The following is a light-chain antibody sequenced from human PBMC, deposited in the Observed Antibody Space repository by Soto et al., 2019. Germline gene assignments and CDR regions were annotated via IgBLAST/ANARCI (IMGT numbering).Light chain of an antibody. Sequence: DIQMTQSPSSLSASVGDRVTITCRASQGISNYLAWYQQKPGKVPKLLIYAASTLQSGVPSRFSGSGSGTDVTLTISSRQPEDVATYSCQKYNSAPPWPFGQGTKVEIK. CDR2: AAS. CDR3: QKYNSAPPWP. J-gene: IGKJ1*01. V-gene: IGKV1-27*01. CDR1: QGISNY.